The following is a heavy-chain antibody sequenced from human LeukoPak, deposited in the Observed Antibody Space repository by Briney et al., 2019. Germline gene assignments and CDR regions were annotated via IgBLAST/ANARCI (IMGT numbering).Heavy chain of an antibody. Sequence: SVKVSCKASGGTFSSYAISWVRQAPGQGLEWMGRIIPIFGIANYAQKFQGRVTITADKSTNTAYMELSSLRSEDTAVYYCARASYYYGSGYHFDYWGQGTLVTVSS. CDR1: GGTFSSYA. D-gene: IGHD3-10*01. CDR3: ARASYYYGSGYHFDY. J-gene: IGHJ4*02. CDR2: IIPIFGIA. V-gene: IGHV1-69*04.